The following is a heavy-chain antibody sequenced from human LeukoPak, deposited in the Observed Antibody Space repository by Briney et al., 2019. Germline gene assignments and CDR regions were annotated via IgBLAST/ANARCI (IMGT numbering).Heavy chain of an antibody. J-gene: IGHJ4*02. CDR3: ARDVNSGWYDY. D-gene: IGHD6-19*01. V-gene: IGHV3-33*01. CDR1: GFTFGSYG. CDR2: IWYDGSNK. Sequence: GGSLRLSCAASGFTFGSYGMHWVRQAPGKGLEWVAVIWYDGSNKYYADSVKGRFTISRDNSKNTLYLQMNSLRAEDTAVYYCARDVNSGWYDYWGQGTLVTVSS.